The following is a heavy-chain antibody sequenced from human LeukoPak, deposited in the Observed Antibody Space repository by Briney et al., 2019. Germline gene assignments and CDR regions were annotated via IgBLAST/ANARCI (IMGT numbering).Heavy chain of an antibody. Sequence: SETLSLTCTVSGGSISSYYWSWIRQPAGKGLEWIGRIYTSGSTNYNPSLKSRVTISVDTSKNQFSLKLSSVTAADTAVYYCARERGEVGELLWFGELLRYYMDVWGKGTTVTISS. V-gene: IGHV4-4*07. CDR3: ARERGEVGELLWFGELLRYYMDV. CDR1: GGSISSYY. D-gene: IGHD3-10*01. J-gene: IGHJ6*03. CDR2: IYTSGST.